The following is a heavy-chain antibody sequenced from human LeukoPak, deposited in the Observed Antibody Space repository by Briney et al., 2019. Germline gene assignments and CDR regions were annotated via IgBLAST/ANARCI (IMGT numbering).Heavy chain of an antibody. J-gene: IGHJ4*02. CDR1: GVSISTHY. CDR3: ASGAPHRWPLLDY. Sequence: SETLSLTCSVSGVSISTHYWTWIRQPPGKGLEWIGYIFSSGTTNYNPSLKSRVTISVDTSKNRFSLKLISVTAADTAVYYCASGAPHRWPLLDYWGQGTLATVSS. V-gene: IGHV4-59*08. D-gene: IGHD5-24*01. CDR2: IFSSGTT.